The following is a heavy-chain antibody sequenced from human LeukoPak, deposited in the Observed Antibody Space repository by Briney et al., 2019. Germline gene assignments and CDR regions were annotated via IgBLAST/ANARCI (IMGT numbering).Heavy chain of an antibody. D-gene: IGHD6-19*01. CDR2: SRSGDETT. CDR3: TRGSGRYVMVDW. Sequence: PGGSLRLSCTTSGFTFGDYSINWLRQAPGKGLEWVALSRSGDETTEYAASVEARFTISRDDSNSIAYLQMNSLKTEDTAVYYCTRGSGRYVMVDWWGQGTLVTVSS. CDR1: GFTFGDYS. J-gene: IGHJ4*02. V-gene: IGHV3-49*03.